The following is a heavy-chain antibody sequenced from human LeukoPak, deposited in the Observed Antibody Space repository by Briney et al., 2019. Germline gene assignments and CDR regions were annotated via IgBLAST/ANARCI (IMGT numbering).Heavy chain of an antibody. CDR1: GGTFSSYA. CDR3: ASSGGNSGRDY. V-gene: IGHV1-69*05. Sequence: SVKVSCKASGGTFSSYAISWVRQAPGQGREWMGRIIPIFGTANYAQKFQGRVTITTDESTSTAYMELSSLRSEDTAVYYCASSGGNSGRDYWGQGTLVTVSS. J-gene: IGHJ4*02. CDR2: IIPIFGTA. D-gene: IGHD4-23*01.